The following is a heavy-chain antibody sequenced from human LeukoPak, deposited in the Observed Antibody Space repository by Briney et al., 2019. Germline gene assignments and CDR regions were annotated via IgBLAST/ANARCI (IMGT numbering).Heavy chain of an antibody. CDR1: GYTFTSYY. J-gene: IGHJ4*02. Sequence: GASVKVSCKASGYTFTSYYMHWVRQAPGQGLEWMGIINPSGGSTSYAQKFQGRVTMTRDTSTSTVYMELSSLRSEDTAVYYCARDPWTYYYDSRVLDYWGQGTLVTVSS. D-gene: IGHD3-22*01. CDR2: INPSGGST. V-gene: IGHV1-46*01. CDR3: ARDPWTYYYDSRVLDY.